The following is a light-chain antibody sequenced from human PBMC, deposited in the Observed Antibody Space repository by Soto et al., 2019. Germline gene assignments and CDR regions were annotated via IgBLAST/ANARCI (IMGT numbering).Light chain of an antibody. J-gene: IGLJ1*01. CDR2: DVS. Sequence: QSALTQPASVSGSPGQSITISCSGISSDVDTYNYVSWYQLHPGKAPKVVIYDVSSRPSGVSNRFSGSRSGNTASLTISGLRAEDEAHYYCSPLSPGSPCFFFGTGT. V-gene: IGLV2-14*03. CDR1: SSDVDTYNY. CDR3: SPLSPGSPCFF.